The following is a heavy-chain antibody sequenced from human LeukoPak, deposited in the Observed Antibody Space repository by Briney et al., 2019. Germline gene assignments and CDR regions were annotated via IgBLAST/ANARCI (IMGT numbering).Heavy chain of an antibody. CDR3: ARGPPWYDFWSGSYYFDY. V-gene: IGHV4-4*07. CDR2: IYTSGST. D-gene: IGHD3-3*01. J-gene: IGHJ4*02. CDR1: GGSISSYY. Sequence: RPSETLSLTCTVSGGSISSYYWSWIRQPAGKGLEWIGRIYTSGSTNYNPSLKSRVTMSVDTSKNQFSLKLRSVTAADTAVYYCARGPPWYDFWSGSYYFDYWGQGTLVTVSS.